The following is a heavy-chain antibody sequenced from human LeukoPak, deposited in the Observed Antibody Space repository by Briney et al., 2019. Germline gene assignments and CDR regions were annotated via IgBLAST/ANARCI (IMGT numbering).Heavy chain of an antibody. Sequence: SETLSLTCAVYGGSFSGYYWSWIRQPPGKGPEWIGEINHSGSTNYNPSLKSRVTISVDTSKNQFSLKLSSVTAADTAVYYCARGVGLGYGSGSYYFDYWGQGTLVTVSS. V-gene: IGHV4-34*01. CDR1: GGSFSGYY. CDR2: INHSGST. J-gene: IGHJ4*02. CDR3: ARGVGLGYGSGSYYFDY. D-gene: IGHD3-10*01.